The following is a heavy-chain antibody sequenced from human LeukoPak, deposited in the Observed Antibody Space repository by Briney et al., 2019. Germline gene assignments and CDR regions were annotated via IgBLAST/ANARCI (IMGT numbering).Heavy chain of an antibody. J-gene: IGHJ4*02. CDR2: INTGGNSA. CDR1: GFTFSSYW. CDR3: ARELMHTGGYRTSDY. D-gene: IGHD5-12*01. Sequence: PGGSLRLSCAASGFTFSSYWMHWVRQAPGKGLVWVARINTGGNSASYGGSVQGRFTISRDNAKNTVYLQLNSLRAEDTAVYYCARELMHTGGYRTSDYWGQGTLVTVSS. V-gene: IGHV3-74*01.